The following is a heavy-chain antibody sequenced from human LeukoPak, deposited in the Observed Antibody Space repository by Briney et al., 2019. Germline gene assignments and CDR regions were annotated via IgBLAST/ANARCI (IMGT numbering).Heavy chain of an antibody. Sequence: GGSLRLSCAASGFTFSSYEMNWVRQAPGKGLEWVSYITSSGSTIYSADSVKGRFTISRDNSKNTLYLQMNSLRAEDTAVYYCARVVDHDYGDYYLDYWGQGTLVTVSS. CDR3: ARVVDHDYGDYYLDY. V-gene: IGHV3-48*03. J-gene: IGHJ4*02. D-gene: IGHD4-17*01. CDR2: ITSSGSTI. CDR1: GFTFSSYE.